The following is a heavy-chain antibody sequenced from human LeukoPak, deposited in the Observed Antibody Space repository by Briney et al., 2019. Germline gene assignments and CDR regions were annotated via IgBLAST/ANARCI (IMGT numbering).Heavy chain of an antibody. Sequence: SETLSLTCAVFGGSFSGYYWSWVRQPPGKGLEWIGEINHSGSTNYNPSLKSRVTISVDTSKNQFSLKLSSVTAADTAVYYCARGFAYGGHFDYWGQGTLVTVSS. D-gene: IGHD3-3*01. CDR1: GGSFSGYY. CDR2: INHSGST. CDR3: ARGFAYGGHFDY. V-gene: IGHV4-34*01. J-gene: IGHJ4*02.